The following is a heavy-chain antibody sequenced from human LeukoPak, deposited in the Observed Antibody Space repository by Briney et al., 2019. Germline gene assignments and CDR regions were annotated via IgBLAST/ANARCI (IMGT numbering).Heavy chain of an antibody. CDR2: INAGNGNT. CDR1: GYTFTSYA. D-gene: IGHD3-10*01. CDR3: ARRSPDYYYYGMDV. V-gene: IGHV1-3*01. Sequence: ASVKVSCKASGYTFTSYAMHWVRQAPGQRLEWMGWINAGNGNTKYSQKFQGRVTITRDASASTAYMELSSLRSEDTAVYYCARRSPDYYYYGMDVWGQGTTVTVSS. J-gene: IGHJ6*02.